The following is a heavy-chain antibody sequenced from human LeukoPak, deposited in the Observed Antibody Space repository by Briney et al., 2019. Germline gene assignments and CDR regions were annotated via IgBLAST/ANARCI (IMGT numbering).Heavy chain of an antibody. CDR2: FDPEDGET. J-gene: IGHJ3*02. CDR1: GYTLTELS. D-gene: IGHD3-22*01. CDR3: ATANPEPYYYDSSGYGAFDI. V-gene: IGHV1-24*01. Sequence: GASVKVSCKVSGYTLTELSMHWVRQAPGKGLEWMGGFDPEDGETIYAQKFQGRVTMTEDTSTDTAYMELSSLRSEDTAVYYCATANPEPYYYDSSGYGAFDIWGQGTMVTVSS.